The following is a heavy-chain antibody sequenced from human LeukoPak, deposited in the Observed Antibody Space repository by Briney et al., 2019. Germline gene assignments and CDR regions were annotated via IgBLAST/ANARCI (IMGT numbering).Heavy chain of an antibody. D-gene: IGHD6-19*01. CDR3: ARYQGSGWFKPFDY. J-gene: IGHJ4*02. V-gene: IGHV3-21*01. CDR1: GFTFSSYS. Sequence: GGSLRLSCAASGFTFSSYSMNWVRQAPGKGLEWVSAISSSSSYIYYADSLKGRFNISRDNAKNSLYLQMNSLRAEDTAVYYCARYQGSGWFKPFDYWGQGTLVTVSS. CDR2: ISSSSSYI.